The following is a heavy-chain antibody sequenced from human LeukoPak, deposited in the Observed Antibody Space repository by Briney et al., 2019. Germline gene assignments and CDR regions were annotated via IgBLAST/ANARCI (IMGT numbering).Heavy chain of an antibody. CDR1: GYTFTNYY. V-gene: IGHV1-46*01. J-gene: IGHJ4*02. D-gene: IGHD3-22*01. Sequence: ASVTVSCKASGYTFTNYYIHWVRQAPGQGLEWMGIINPSGGSTSYAQKFQGRVIMTRDTSTSTVYMDLSSLRSEDTAVYYCARDGGGYFDSSGRPGFDYWGQGALVTVSS. CDR2: INPSGGST. CDR3: ARDGGGYFDSSGRPGFDY.